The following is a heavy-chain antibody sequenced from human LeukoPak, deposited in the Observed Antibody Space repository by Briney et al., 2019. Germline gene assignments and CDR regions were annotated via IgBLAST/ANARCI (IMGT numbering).Heavy chain of an antibody. Sequence: SGTLSLTCAVSGGSMRDNDWCNWVRQPPGKGLEWIGEIYYTGSTRYNASLKSRVNMSVDKSKNHFSLNLSSVTAADTAVYYCLRYYLVRGVNADHRGQGTPVTVSS. V-gene: IGHV4-4*02. CDR3: LRYYLVRGVNADH. CDR2: IYYTGST. D-gene: IGHD3-10*01. CDR1: GGSMRDNDW. J-gene: IGHJ4*02.